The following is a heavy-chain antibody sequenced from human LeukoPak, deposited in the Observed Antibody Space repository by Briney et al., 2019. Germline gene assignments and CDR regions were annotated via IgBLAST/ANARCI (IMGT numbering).Heavy chain of an antibody. CDR3: ARAPILASDWDGFDI. V-gene: IGHV3-13*01. CDR2: ISSAGDT. D-gene: IGHD3/OR15-3a*01. Sequence: GGSLRLSCAASGFTFSRYDMHWVRQPTGKGLEWVSVISSAGDTYYSGSVEGRFTISRENANNSLYLQMNSLRAGDTAVYYCARAPILASDWDGFDIWGQGTMVTVSS. J-gene: IGHJ3*02. CDR1: GFTFSRYD.